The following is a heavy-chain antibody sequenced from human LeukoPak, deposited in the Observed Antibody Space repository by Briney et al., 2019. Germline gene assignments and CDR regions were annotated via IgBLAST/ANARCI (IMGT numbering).Heavy chain of an antibody. CDR1: GFTFSDFA. J-gene: IGHJ6*02. CDR2: ISSNGISP. Sequence: GGSLRLSCAASGFTFSDFAMHWLRQAPGKGLEYVSTISSNGISPYYANSVKGRFTISRDNYMNMMYLQMGSLRDDDTAVYYCVRAHSIHDYHYGIDVWGHGTTVTLSS. CDR3: VRAHSIHDYHYGIDV. D-gene: IGHD3-3*01. V-gene: IGHV3-64*01.